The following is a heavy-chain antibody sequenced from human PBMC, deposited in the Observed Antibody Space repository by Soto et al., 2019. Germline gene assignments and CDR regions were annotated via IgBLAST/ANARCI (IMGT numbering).Heavy chain of an antibody. J-gene: IGHJ4*02. CDR3: ARGWVEELPRQPPSDY. Sequence: EVQLVESGGGLVQPGGSLRLSCAASGFTFSRYWMHWVRQVPGEGLLWVSRINSDGSRTSYADSVRGRFTISRDKGKNTLYLQMNSLGVEDTAVYFCARGWVEELPRQPPSDYWGQGTLVTVSS. D-gene: IGHD3-16*01. V-gene: IGHV3-74*01. CDR1: GFTFSRYW. CDR2: INSDGSRT.